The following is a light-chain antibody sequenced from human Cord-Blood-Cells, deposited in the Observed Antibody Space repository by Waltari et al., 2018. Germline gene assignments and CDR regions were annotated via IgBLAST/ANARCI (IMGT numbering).Light chain of an antibody. CDR3: QQYYSTPIT. V-gene: IGKV4-1*01. Sequence: DIVMTQSPDSLAVSLGERATINCKSSQSVLYSSNNKNYLAWYQQKPGQPPKLLIYWASTRESGVPDRFSGSGSGTDFTLTIISLQAEDVAVYYFQQYYSTPITFGPGTKVDIK. J-gene: IGKJ3*01. CDR2: WAS. CDR1: QSVLYSSNNKNY.